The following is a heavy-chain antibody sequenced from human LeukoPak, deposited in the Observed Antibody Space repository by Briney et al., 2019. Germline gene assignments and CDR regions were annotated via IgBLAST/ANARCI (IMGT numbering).Heavy chain of an antibody. D-gene: IGHD3-10*01. CDR1: GFTFSSYS. J-gene: IGHJ5*02. CDR3: ASWNFGNWLDP. Sequence: GSLRLSCAASGFTFSSYSMNWVRQAPGKGLEWVSYISSSSSTMYYADSVKSRFTISRDNAKNSLYLQMNSLRAEDTAVYYCASWNFGNWLDPWGQGTLVTVSS. CDR2: ISSSSSTM. V-gene: IGHV3-48*01.